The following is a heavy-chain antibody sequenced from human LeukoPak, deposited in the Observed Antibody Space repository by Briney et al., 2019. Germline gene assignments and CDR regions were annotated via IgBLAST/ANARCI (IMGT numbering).Heavy chain of an antibody. D-gene: IGHD1-14*01. CDR3: ARAVDHDFDY. Sequence: ASVKVSCKTSGFSLTDYFMHWVRQAPGQGLEWTGMINPSDGFTRQAQKFEGRVTITSDTSTSTVYMEMSSLTSEDTAVYYCARAVDHDFDYWGQGTLVTVSS. V-gene: IGHV1-46*01. CDR2: INPSDGFT. CDR1: GFSLTDYF. J-gene: IGHJ4*02.